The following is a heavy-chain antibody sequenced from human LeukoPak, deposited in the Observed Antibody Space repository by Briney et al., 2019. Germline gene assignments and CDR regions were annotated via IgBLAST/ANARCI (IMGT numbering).Heavy chain of an antibody. J-gene: IGHJ4*02. D-gene: IGHD3-9*01. CDR3: ARGRSERYFDWLLESHFDY. CDR2: ISSSGSTI. V-gene: IGHV3-48*03. Sequence: PGGSLRLSCAASGFTFSRYEMDWVRQAPGKGLEWVSYISSSGSTIYYADSVKGRFTISRDNSKNTLYLQMNSLRAEDTAVYYCARGRSERYFDWLLESHFDYWGQGTLVTVSS. CDR1: GFTFSRYE.